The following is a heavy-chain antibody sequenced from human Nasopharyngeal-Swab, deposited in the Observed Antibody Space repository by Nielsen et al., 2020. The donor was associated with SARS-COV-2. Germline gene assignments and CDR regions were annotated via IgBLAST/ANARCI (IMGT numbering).Heavy chain of an antibody. V-gene: IGHV4-59*12. D-gene: IGHD3-3*01. CDR3: ARAGDFWSGYYLDY. J-gene: IGHJ4*02. CDR2: IYHSGST. CDR1: GGSISSYY. Sequence: SETLSLTCTVSGGSISSYYWSWIRQPPGKGLEWIGYIYHSGSTYYNPSLKSRDTISVDRSKNQFSLKLSSVTAADTAVYYCARAGDFWSGYYLDYWGQGTLVTVSS.